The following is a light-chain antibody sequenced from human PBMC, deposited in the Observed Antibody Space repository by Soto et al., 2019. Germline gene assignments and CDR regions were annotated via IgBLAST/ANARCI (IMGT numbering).Light chain of an antibody. J-gene: IGLJ2*01. CDR2: YDS. CDR1: NIGSKS. CDR3: QVWDSSSDHVV. V-gene: IGLV3-21*04. Sequence: SYELTQPPSVSVAPGKTARITCGGNNIGSKSVHWYQQKPGQAPVLVIYYDSDRPSGIPERFSGSNSGNTATLTIGRVEAGDEADYYCQVWDSSSDHVVVGGGTKLTVL.